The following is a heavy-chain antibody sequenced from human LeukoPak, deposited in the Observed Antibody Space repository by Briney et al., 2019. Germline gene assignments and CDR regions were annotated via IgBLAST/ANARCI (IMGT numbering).Heavy chain of an antibody. D-gene: IGHD6-13*01. CDR3: ARRSGSSSWLYFDY. V-gene: IGHV4-59*08. CDR1: GGSISSYY. J-gene: IGHJ4*02. CDR2: IYYSGST. Sequence: SETLSLTCTVSGGSISSYYWSWIRQPPGKGLEWIGYIYYSGSTNYNPSLKSRVTISVDTSKNQFSLKLSSVTAADTAVYYCARRSGSSSWLYFDYWGQGTLVTVSS.